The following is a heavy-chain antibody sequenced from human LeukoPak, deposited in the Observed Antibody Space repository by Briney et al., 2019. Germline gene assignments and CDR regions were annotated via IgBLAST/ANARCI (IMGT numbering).Heavy chain of an antibody. CDR1: GFTFSSYA. J-gene: IGHJ5*02. Sequence: GGSLRLSCAASGFTFSSYAMSWGRQAPGKGLEWVSAISGSGGSTYYADSVKGRFTISRDNSKNTLYLQMNILRAEDTAVYYCAKAFTRSGSREGRNWFDPWGQGTLVTVSS. V-gene: IGHV3-23*01. D-gene: IGHD5-18*01. CDR3: AKAFTRSGSREGRNWFDP. CDR2: ISGSGGST.